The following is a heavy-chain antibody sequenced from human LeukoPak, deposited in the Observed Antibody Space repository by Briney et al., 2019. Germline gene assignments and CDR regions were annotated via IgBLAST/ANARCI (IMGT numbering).Heavy chain of an antibody. D-gene: IGHD3-3*01. Sequence: SETLSLTCSVSAGSISSHYWSWIRQSPVKGLEWIGYVSYTGSITYNPSLKSRVTISLETSKKQFSLMLTSVIAADTAVYFCARFGRLSGYYDAFDIWGPGTVVTVSS. V-gene: IGHV4-59*11. CDR3: ARFGRLSGYYDAFDI. J-gene: IGHJ3*02. CDR1: AGSISSHY. CDR2: VSYTGSI.